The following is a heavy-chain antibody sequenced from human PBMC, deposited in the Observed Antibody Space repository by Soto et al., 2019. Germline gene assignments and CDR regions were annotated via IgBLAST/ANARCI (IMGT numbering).Heavy chain of an antibody. CDR1: GFTFSSYT. Sequence: WSLRLSCAASGFTFSSYTMHWVRQAPGKGLEWVSSISTSSTYKYIADSVTGRFTISRDNAKNSLFLQMSSLRVEDTAVYYCARDGSGAAANPYFDYWGQGTLVTVSS. J-gene: IGHJ4*02. D-gene: IGHD2-2*01. CDR2: ISTSSTYK. V-gene: IGHV3-21*04. CDR3: ARDGSGAAANPYFDY.